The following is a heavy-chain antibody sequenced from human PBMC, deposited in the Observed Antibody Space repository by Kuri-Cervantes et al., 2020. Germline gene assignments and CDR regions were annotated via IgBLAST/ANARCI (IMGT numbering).Heavy chain of an antibody. CDR1: GGSFSDYF. Sequence: SQTLSLTCAVYGGSFSDYFWSWIRQPPGKGLEWIGEINHSGSTNYKPSLKSRVTISVDTSKNQFSLKLSSVTAADTAVYYCARAHYGETYYYYYMDVWGKGTTVTVSS. CDR3: ARAHYGETYYYYYMDV. CDR2: INHSGST. V-gene: IGHV4-34*01. J-gene: IGHJ6*03. D-gene: IGHD4-17*01.